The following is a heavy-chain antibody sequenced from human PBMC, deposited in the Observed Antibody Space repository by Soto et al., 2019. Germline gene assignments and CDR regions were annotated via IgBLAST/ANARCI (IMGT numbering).Heavy chain of an antibody. Sequence: QLQLQESGPGLVKPSETLSLTCTVSGGSISSSSYYWGWIRQPPGKGLEWIGSIYYSGSTYYNPSLKSRVTLSVDTSKNQFSLKLSSVTAADTAVYYCARWDWNDAYYGMDVWGQGTTVTVSS. CDR1: GGSISSSSYY. D-gene: IGHD1-1*01. CDR2: IYYSGST. J-gene: IGHJ6*02. V-gene: IGHV4-39*01. CDR3: ARWDWNDAYYGMDV.